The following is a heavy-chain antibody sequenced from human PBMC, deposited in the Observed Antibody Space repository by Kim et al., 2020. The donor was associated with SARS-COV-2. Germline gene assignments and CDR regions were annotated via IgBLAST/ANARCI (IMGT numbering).Heavy chain of an antibody. CDR1: GYTFTSYY. D-gene: IGHD3-3*01. CDR2: INPSGGST. J-gene: IGHJ6*02. Sequence: ASVKVSCKASGYTFTSYYMHWVRQAPGQGLEWMGIINPSGGSTSYAQKFQGRVTMTRDTSTSTVYMELSSLRSEDTAVYYCARGQEDFGVVMDGMDVWGQGTTVTVSS. CDR3: ARGQEDFGVVMDGMDV. V-gene: IGHV1-46*01.